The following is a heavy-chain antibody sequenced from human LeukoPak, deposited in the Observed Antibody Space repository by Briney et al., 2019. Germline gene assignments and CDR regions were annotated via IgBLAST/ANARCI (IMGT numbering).Heavy chain of an antibody. V-gene: IGHV3-23*01. D-gene: IGHD5-12*01. CDR2: ISGSGDNT. J-gene: IGHJ4*02. CDR1: AFTFSSYA. CDR3: AKFFLQYSGYRAFDY. Sequence: PGGSLRLSCAASAFTFSSYAMSWVRQAPGKGLEWVSSISGSGDNTYYGDSVKGRFTISRDNSKNTLYLQMNSLRAEDTAVYYCAKFFLQYSGYRAFDYWGQGTLVTVSS.